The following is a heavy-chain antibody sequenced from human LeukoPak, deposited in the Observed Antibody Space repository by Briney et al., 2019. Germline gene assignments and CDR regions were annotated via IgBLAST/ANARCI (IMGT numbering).Heavy chain of an antibody. CDR2: ISYDGSNK. CDR3: ARGGWSKSGWYFDY. CDR1: GFTFSSYA. Sequence: GGSLRLSCAASGFTFSSYAMHWVRQAPGMGLEWVAVISYDGSNKYYADSVKGRFTISRDNSKNTLYLQMNSLRAEDTAVYYCARGGWSKSGWYFDYWGQGTLVTVSS. D-gene: IGHD6-19*01. J-gene: IGHJ4*02. V-gene: IGHV3-30-3*01.